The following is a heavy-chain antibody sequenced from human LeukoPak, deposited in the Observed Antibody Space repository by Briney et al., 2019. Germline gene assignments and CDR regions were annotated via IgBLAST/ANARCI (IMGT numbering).Heavy chain of an antibody. CDR1: GGSISSGNYY. CDR2: IYHSGST. D-gene: IGHD2-8*01. CDR3: ARVGYCTNGVCYYSDY. V-gene: IGHV4-39*07. Sequence: PSETLSLTCTVSGGSISSGNYYWGWIRQPPGKGLEWIGSIYHSGSTYYNPSLKSRVTISVDTSKNQFSLKLSSVTAADTAVYYCARVGYCTNGVCYYSDYWGQGTLVTVSS. J-gene: IGHJ4*02.